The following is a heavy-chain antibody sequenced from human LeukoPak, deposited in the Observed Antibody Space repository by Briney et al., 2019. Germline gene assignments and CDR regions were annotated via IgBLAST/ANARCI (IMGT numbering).Heavy chain of an antibody. V-gene: IGHV3-23*01. CDR2: ISRTGRTP. Sequence: GGSLRLSCAASGFTFTTYAMAWVRQAPGKGLEWVSTISRTGRTPYYADSVRGRFTISRDSSQNTVYLEMDSLRAEDTAVYYCAKDRTGDGDPFYHWGQGTLVTVSS. CDR3: AKDRTGDGDPFYH. D-gene: IGHD4-17*01. J-gene: IGHJ4*02. CDR1: GFTFTTYA.